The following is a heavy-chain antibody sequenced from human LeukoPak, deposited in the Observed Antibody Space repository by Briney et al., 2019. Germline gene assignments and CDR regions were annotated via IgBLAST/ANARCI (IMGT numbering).Heavy chain of an antibody. CDR1: GFIFNNYW. D-gene: IGHD3-16*02. V-gene: IGHV3-7*01. CDR3: ARFSSLEELSLFRY. Sequence: PGGSLRLSCAASGFIFNNYWLTWVRQSPGKGLEWLASIKQGGREKKYVDSVKGRFTISRDNAKNSLYLQMNTLRAEDTAVYYCARFSSLEELSLFRYWGQGTLVTVSS. J-gene: IGHJ4*02. CDR2: IKQGGREK.